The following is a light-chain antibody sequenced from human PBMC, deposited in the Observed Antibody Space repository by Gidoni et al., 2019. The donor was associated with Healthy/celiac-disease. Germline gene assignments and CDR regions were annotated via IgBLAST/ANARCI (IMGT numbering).Light chain of an antibody. Sequence: EIVLTQSLGTLSVSLGERATLSCRASQSVSSSYLAWYQQKPGPAPRLLICGATSRATGIPSRFSSGGSEKVFTLTISRLEPEDLAVYYCQQYSRSPGSFGQGTKLEIK. V-gene: IGKV3-20*01. CDR2: GAT. CDR3: QQYSRSPGS. CDR1: QSVSSSY. J-gene: IGKJ2*04.